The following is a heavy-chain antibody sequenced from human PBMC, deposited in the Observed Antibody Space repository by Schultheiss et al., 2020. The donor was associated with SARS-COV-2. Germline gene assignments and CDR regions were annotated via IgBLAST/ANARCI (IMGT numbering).Heavy chain of an antibody. J-gene: IGHJ4*02. V-gene: IGHV1-18*04. CDR3: ARDSGANPRNRYYFDY. CDR2: ISTSKAIT. CDR1: GYTFTSYG. D-gene: IGHD4/OR15-4a*01. Sequence: ASVKVSCKASGYTFTSYGISWVRQAPGQGLEWMGWISTSKAITNYAQKLQGRATMTTDTSTSTAYMELTSLRPDDTAMYYCARDSGANPRNRYYFDYWGQGTLVTVSS.